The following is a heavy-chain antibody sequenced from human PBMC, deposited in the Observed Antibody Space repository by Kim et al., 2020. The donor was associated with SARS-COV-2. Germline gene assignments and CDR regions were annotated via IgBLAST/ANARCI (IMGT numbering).Heavy chain of an antibody. CDR3: AKDPSTSWGPYYYYYGMDV. CDR2: IYSGGSST. D-gene: IGHD2-2*01. J-gene: IGHJ6*02. V-gene: IGHV3-23*03. Sequence: GGSLRLSCAASGFTFSSYAMSWVRQAPGKGLEWVSVIYSGGSSTYYADSVKGRFTISRDNSKNTLYLQMNSLRAEDTVVYYCAKDPSTSWGPYYYYYGMDVWGQGTTVTVSS. CDR1: GFTFSSYA.